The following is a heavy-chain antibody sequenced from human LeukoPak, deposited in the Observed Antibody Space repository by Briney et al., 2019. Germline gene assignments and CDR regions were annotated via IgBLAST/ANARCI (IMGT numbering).Heavy chain of an antibody. Sequence: ASVKVSCKASGDTFSSNAISWVRQAPGQGLEWVGGIIPMFGQPKYAQKFQDRVTIIADEYTKTAYMELSSLRSEDTAVYYCASSLGRTLLWFGELLYYWGQGTLVTVSS. CDR3: ASSLGRTLLWFGELLYY. CDR2: IIPMFGQP. J-gene: IGHJ4*02. V-gene: IGHV1-69*13. CDR1: GDTFSSNA. D-gene: IGHD3-10*01.